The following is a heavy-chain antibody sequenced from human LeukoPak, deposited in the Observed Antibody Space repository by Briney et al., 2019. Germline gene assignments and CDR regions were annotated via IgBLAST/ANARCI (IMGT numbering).Heavy chain of an antibody. CDR1: GFTFSSYW. CDR3: ARGGGLDV. Sequence: PGGSLRLSCAASGFTFSSYWRNWARQAAGKGLEWVASINHNGNVNSYVPSVTGRFTISRDNAKNSLYLQMSNLRAEDTAVYFCARGGGLDVWGQGATVTVSS. J-gene: IGHJ6*02. V-gene: IGHV3-7*03. D-gene: IGHD3-16*01. CDR2: INHNGNVN.